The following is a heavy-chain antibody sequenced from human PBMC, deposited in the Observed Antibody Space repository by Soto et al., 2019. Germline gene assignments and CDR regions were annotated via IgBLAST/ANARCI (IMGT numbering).Heavy chain of an antibody. CDR3: AHTSQQLTRLRYSGHFDY. Sequence: QITLRESGPPLVKPTQTLTLTCTFSGFSLSTSGVAVGWIRQPPGKALEWLALVYWDDDQRYSPSLESRLTVTKDTSRNQVVLTMTNMDPVDTATYFCAHTSQQLTRLRYSGHFDYWGQGILVTVSS. V-gene: IGHV2-5*02. D-gene: IGHD1-1*01. CDR1: GFSLSTSGVA. J-gene: IGHJ4*02. CDR2: VYWDDDQ.